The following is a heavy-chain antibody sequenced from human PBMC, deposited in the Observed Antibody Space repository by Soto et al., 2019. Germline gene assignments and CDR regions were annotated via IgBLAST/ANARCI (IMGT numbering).Heavy chain of an antibody. D-gene: IGHD6-19*01. CDR3: ARSCSSGWYPAHDGFHV. J-gene: IGHJ3*01. CDR1: GFTFSHYA. CDR2: TSYDGTTA. Sequence: QVQLVESGGGVVQPGRSLRLSCAASGFTFSHYAMHWVRQAPGKGLEWVAITSYDGTTAYYADSVKGRFTISRDNSKNTLYLQMDSLRAEDATLYYFARSCSSGWYPAHDGFHVWGQGTLVTVSS. V-gene: IGHV3-30*03.